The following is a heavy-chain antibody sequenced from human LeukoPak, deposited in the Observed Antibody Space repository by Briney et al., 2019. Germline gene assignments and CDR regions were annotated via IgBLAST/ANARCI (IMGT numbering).Heavy chain of an antibody. CDR2: IYYSGST. Sequence: GSLRLSCAASGFTFSSYGMHWVRQPPGKGLEWIGSIYYSGSTYYNPSLKSRVTISVDTSKNQFSLKLSSVTAADTAVYYCARDVAAAGRGPFDYWGQGTLVTVSS. J-gene: IGHJ4*02. V-gene: IGHV4-39*07. CDR3: ARDVAAAGRGPFDY. D-gene: IGHD6-13*01. CDR1: GFTFSSYG.